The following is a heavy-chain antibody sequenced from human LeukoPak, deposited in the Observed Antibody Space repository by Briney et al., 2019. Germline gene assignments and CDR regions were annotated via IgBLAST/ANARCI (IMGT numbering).Heavy chain of an antibody. Sequence: SETLSLTCTVAGGSISSYYWSWIRQPAGKGLEWIGRIYISGSTNYNPSLKSRVTMSVDTSKNQFSLTLSSVTAADTAMYYCAREGSGSYYIDYWGQGTLVTVSS. J-gene: IGHJ4*02. D-gene: IGHD3-10*01. CDR2: IYISGST. CDR1: GGSISSYY. CDR3: AREGSGSYYIDY. V-gene: IGHV4-4*07.